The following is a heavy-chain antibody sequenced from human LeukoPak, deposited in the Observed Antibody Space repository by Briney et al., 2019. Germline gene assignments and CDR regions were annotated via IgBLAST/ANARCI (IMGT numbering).Heavy chain of an antibody. D-gene: IGHD5-24*01. J-gene: IGHJ5*02. Sequence: ASVKVSCKASGGTFSSYAISWVRRAPGEGLEWMGGIIPIFGTANYAQKFQGRVTITADKSTSTAYMELSSLRSEDTAVYYCARKVFEEMATITAKRYNWFDPWGQGTLVTVSS. CDR3: ARKVFEEMATITAKRYNWFDP. V-gene: IGHV1-69*06. CDR2: IIPIFGTA. CDR1: GGTFSSYA.